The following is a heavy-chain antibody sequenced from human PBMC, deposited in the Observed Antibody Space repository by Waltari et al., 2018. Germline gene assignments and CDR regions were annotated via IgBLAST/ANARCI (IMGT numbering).Heavy chain of an antibody. Sequence: QLQLQESGPRLVRPSETLSLICRVSGVSITSNSHYWVWIRQSPGQGLEWIGTVSYSGTTYISPSLKSRVSVSRDTSKNQVSLILGSVTAADMAVYYCATYIGASVGTAAFDVWGQGTMVTVSS. J-gene: IGHJ3*01. CDR2: VSYSGTT. D-gene: IGHD5-12*01. CDR1: GVSITSNSHY. V-gene: IGHV4-39*01. CDR3: ATYIGASVGTAAFDV.